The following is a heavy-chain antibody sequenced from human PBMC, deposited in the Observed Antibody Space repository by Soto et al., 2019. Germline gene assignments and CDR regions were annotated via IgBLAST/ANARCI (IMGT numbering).Heavy chain of an antibody. CDR1: GGSISSGGYY. D-gene: IGHD3-22*01. CDR3: ARAGYESSGYLLTVFDY. Sequence: SETLSLTCTVSGGSISSGGYYWSWIRQHPGKGLEWIGYIYYSGSTYYNPSLKSRVTISVDTSKNQFSLKLSSVTAADTAVYYCARAGYESSGYLLTVFDYWGQGTLVTVSS. V-gene: IGHV4-31*03. J-gene: IGHJ4*02. CDR2: IYYSGST.